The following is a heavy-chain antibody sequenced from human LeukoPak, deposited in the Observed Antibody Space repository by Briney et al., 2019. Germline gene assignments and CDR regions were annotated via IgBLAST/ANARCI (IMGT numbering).Heavy chain of an antibody. CDR2: ISGSGGST. CDR1: GFTFSSYG. Sequence: PGGTLRLSCAASGFTFSSYGMSWVRQAPGKGLEWVSAISGSGGSTYYADSVKGRFTISRDNSKNTLYLQMNSLRAEDTAIYYCAKVGFLYYYGSGSYYPEHFDYWGQGTLVTVSS. CDR3: AKVGFLYYYGSGSYYPEHFDY. J-gene: IGHJ4*02. D-gene: IGHD3-10*01. V-gene: IGHV3-23*01.